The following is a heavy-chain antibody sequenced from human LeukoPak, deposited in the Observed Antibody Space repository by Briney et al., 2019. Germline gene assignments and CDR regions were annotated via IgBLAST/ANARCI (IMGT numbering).Heavy chain of an antibody. J-gene: IGHJ3*02. Sequence: SVKVSCKASGGTFSSYAIGWVRQAPGQGLEWMGRIIPILGIANYAQKFQGRVTITADKSTSTAYMELSSLRSEDTAVYYCAGDYDSSGYYDQPAGAFDIWGQGTMVTVSS. CDR1: GGTFSSYA. V-gene: IGHV1-69*04. D-gene: IGHD3-22*01. CDR3: AGDYDSSGYYDQPAGAFDI. CDR2: IIPILGIA.